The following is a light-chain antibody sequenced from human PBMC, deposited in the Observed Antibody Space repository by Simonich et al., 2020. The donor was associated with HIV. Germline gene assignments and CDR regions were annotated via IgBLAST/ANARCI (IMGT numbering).Light chain of an antibody. V-gene: IGKV4-1*01. CDR3: QQSYSTPYT. Sequence: DIVMTQSPDSLAVSLGERATINCKSSKSVLYSSNNKNYVDGYQQKPGQPPKLLIYWAAIRESGVPDRISGSGSGTDFTLTISSLQAEDVAVYYCQQSYSTPYTFGQGTKLEIK. CDR1: KSVLYSSNNKNY. J-gene: IGKJ2*01. CDR2: WAA.